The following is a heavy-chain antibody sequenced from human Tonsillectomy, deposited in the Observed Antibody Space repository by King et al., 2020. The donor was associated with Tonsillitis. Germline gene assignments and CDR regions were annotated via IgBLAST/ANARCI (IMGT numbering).Heavy chain of an antibody. D-gene: IGHD3-10*01. J-gene: IGHJ6*03. Sequence: VQLVESGGGLIQPGGSLRLSCEASGFTFSTYAMSWVRQAPGKGLEWVSDIAGSGGDTHYGDSVKGRLTLSRDNSKSTLYLQMNSPRADGTGVYYCANSGWGRTKGVQWVYDYNMDVWGKGTTVTVSS. CDR2: IAGSGGDT. V-gene: IGHV3-23*04. CDR1: GFTFSTYA. CDR3: ANSGWGRTKGVQWVYDYNMDV.